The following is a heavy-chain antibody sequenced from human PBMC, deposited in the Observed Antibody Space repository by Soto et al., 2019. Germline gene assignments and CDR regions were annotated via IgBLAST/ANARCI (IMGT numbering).Heavy chain of an antibody. J-gene: IGHJ4*02. CDR1: GYTFTSYG. CDR3: ARGDFYDILTGYYRAFDY. V-gene: IGHV1-18*01. CDR2: ISAYNGNT. D-gene: IGHD3-9*01. Sequence: ASVKVSCEACGYTFTSYGISWVRQAPGQGLEWMGWISAYNGNTNYAQKLQGRVTMTTDTSTSTAYMELRSLRSDDTAVYYCARGDFYDILTGYYRAFDYWGQGTLVTVSS.